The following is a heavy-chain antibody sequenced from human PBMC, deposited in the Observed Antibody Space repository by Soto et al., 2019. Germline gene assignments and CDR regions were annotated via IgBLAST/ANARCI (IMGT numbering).Heavy chain of an antibody. V-gene: IGHV4-61*01. Sequence: PSETLSLTCTVSGGSVSSGSYYWSWIRQPPGKGLEWIGYIYYSGSTNYNPSLKSRVTISVDTSKNQFSLKLSSVTAADTAVYYCAREISPDCSGGSCYSAWFDPWGQGTLVTVS. CDR1: GGSVSSGSYY. D-gene: IGHD2-15*01. J-gene: IGHJ5*02. CDR3: AREISPDCSGGSCYSAWFDP. CDR2: IYYSGST.